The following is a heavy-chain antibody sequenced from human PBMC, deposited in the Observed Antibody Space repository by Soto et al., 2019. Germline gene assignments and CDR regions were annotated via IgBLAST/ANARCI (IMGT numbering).Heavy chain of an antibody. J-gene: IGHJ6*02. CDR3: ARDSVVTSYYYYGMDV. D-gene: IGHD2-15*01. CDR1: GFTFSGYG. Sequence: PGGSLRLSCAASGFTFSGYGMHWVRQAPGKGLEWVAVIWYDGSNKYYADSVKGRFTISRDNSKNTLYLQMNSLRAEDTAVYYCARDSVVTSYYYYGMDVWGQGTTVTVSS. V-gene: IGHV3-33*01. CDR2: IWYDGSNK.